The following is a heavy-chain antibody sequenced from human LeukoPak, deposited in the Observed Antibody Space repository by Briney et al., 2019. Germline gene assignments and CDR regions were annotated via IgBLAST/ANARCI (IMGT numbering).Heavy chain of an antibody. V-gene: IGHV3-74*01. CDR3: AKDPYRVVVATGNYLDP. CDR1: GFTFSNYM. J-gene: IGHJ5*02. CDR2: IKSDGITI. Sequence: PGGSLRLSCAASGFTFSNYMMHWVRQAPGKGLVWVSRIKSDGITITYADSVKGRFTISRDNSKNTVYLQMNSLRAEDTAIYYCAKDPYRVVVATGNYLDPWGQGTLVTVSS. D-gene: IGHD2-15*01.